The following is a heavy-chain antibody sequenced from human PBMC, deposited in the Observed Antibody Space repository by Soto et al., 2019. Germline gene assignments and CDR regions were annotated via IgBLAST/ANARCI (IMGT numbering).Heavy chain of an antibody. CDR1: GFTFSSYG. CDR2: ISSSSSTI. V-gene: IGHV3-48*01. J-gene: IGHJ4*02. Sequence: GGSLRLSCAASGFTFSSYGMNWVRQAPGKGLEWVSYISSSSSTIYYADSVKGRFTISRDNAKNSLYLQMNSLRAEDTAVYYCARRSTTVTRLPDYWGQGTLVTVSS. D-gene: IGHD4-17*01. CDR3: ARRSTTVTRLPDY.